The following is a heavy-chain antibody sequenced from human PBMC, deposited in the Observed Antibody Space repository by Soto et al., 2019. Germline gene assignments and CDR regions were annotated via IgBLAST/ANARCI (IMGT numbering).Heavy chain of an antibody. Sequence: ASLKFSCKASGYTFTSYYMHWVRPAPGQGLEWMGIINPSGGSTSYAQKFQGRVTITADESTSTAYMELSSLRSEDTAVYYCARSGYAFAYGGQGTLVTVSS. CDR1: GYTFTSYY. CDR2: INPSGGST. D-gene: IGHD5-12*01. CDR3: ARSGYAFAY. V-gene: IGHV1-46*01. J-gene: IGHJ4*02.